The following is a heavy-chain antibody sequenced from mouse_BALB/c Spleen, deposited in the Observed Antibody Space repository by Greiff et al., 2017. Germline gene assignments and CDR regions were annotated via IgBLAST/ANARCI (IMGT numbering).Heavy chain of an antibody. CDR3: GRVYYDYDEGYAMDY. CDR2: INPYNGDT. V-gene: IGHV1-37*01. Sequence: VQLQQSGPELVKPGASVKISCKASGYSFTGYFMNWVKQSHGKSLEWIGRINPYNGDTFYNQKFRGKATLTVDKSSSTAHMELLSLTSEDSAVYYCGRVYYDYDEGYAMDYWGQGTSVTVSS. D-gene: IGHD2-4*01. CDR1: GYSFTGYF. J-gene: IGHJ4*01.